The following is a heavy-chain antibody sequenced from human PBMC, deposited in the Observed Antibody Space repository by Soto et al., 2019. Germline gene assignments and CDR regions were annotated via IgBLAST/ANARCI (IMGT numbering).Heavy chain of an antibody. V-gene: IGHV1-69*06. CDR3: ASGYYGSGSYFYGMDV. Sequence: GXIIPIFGTANYAQKFQGRVTITADKSTSTAYMELSSLRSEDTAVYYCASGYYGSGSYFYGMDVWGQGTTVTVSS. D-gene: IGHD3-10*01. CDR2: IIPIFGTA. J-gene: IGHJ6*02.